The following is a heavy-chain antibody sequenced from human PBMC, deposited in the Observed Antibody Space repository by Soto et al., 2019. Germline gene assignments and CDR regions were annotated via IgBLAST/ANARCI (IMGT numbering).Heavy chain of an antibody. CDR1: GFTFSSNW. CDR3: FNVAYGY. CDR2: INQDGSEK. V-gene: IGHV3-7*01. J-gene: IGHJ4*02. Sequence: EVQLVESGGGLVQPGGSLRLSCAASGFTFSSNWMSWVRQAPGKGLEWVANINQDGSEKYYVDSVKGRFTISRDNAENSLYLLMNSLRAEDTAVYHSFNVAYGYWGQGTLVTVSS. D-gene: IGHD2-8*01.